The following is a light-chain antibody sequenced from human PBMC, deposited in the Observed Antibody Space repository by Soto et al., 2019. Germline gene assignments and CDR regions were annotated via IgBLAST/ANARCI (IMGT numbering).Light chain of an antibody. CDR3: QHYNSYSEA. CDR2: KAS. CDR1: QTISSW. V-gene: IGKV1-5*03. J-gene: IGKJ1*01. Sequence: DIQMTQSRSTLSGSVGDRGTITCWASQTISSWLAWYQQKPGKAPKLLIYKASTLKSGVPSRFSGSGSGTEFTLTISSLQPDDFATYYCQHYNSYSEAFGQGTKVDI.